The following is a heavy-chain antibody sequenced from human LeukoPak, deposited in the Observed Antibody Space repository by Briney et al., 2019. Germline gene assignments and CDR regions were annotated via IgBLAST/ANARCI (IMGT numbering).Heavy chain of an antibody. Sequence: SSETLSLTCAVSGGSISSSNWWSWVRQPPGKVLELSGVIYNSGSTNYNPSLKSRVTISVDKSKNQFSLKLSSVTAADTAVYYCARDRYYDILTGIFDYWGQGTLVTVSS. CDR3: ARDRYYDILTGIFDY. J-gene: IGHJ4*02. CDR1: GGSISSSNW. CDR2: IYNSGST. D-gene: IGHD3-9*01. V-gene: IGHV4-4*02.